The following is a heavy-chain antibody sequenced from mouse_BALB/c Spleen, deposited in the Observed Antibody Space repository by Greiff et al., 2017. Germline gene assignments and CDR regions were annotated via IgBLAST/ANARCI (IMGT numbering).Heavy chain of an antibody. D-gene: IGHD1-2*01. CDR3: ARCITTAYYAMDY. CDR2: ISSGGSYT. CDR1: GFTFSSYA. Sequence: EVKLVESGGGLVKPGGSLKLSCAASGFTFSSYAMSWVRQTPEKRLEWVATISSGGSYTYYPDSVKGRFTISRDNAKNTLYLQMSSLRSEDTAMYYCARCITTAYYAMDYWGQGTSVTVSS. V-gene: IGHV5-9-3*01. J-gene: IGHJ4*01.